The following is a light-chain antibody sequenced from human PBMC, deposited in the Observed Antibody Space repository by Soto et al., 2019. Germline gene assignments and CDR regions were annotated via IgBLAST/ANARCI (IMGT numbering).Light chain of an antibody. V-gene: IGKV3-20*01. J-gene: IGKJ4*01. CDR3: QQYGSSLLT. CDR2: GAS. CDR1: QSVSSSY. Sequence: EIVLTQSPGTLSLSPGERATPSCRASQSVSSSYLAWYQQKPGQAPRLLIYGASSRATDIPDRFSGSGSGTDFTLTISRLEPEDFAVYYCQQYGSSLLTFGGGTKVDIK.